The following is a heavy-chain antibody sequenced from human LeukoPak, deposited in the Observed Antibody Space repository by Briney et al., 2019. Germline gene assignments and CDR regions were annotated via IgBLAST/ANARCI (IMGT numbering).Heavy chain of an antibody. CDR3: ARRELGNDY. CDR1: GYTFTNYG. V-gene: IGHV1-2*02. D-gene: IGHD1-26*01. J-gene: IGHJ4*02. Sequence: ASVKVSCKGSGYTFTNYGISWVRQAPGQGLEWMGWINPNSGGTNYAQKFQGRVTMTRDTSISTAYMELSRLRSDDTAVYYCARRELGNDYWGQGTLVTVSS. CDR2: INPNSGGT.